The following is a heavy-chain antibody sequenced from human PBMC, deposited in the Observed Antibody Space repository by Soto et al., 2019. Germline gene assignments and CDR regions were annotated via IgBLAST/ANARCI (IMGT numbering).Heavy chain of an antibody. CDR1: GGSISSSSYY. D-gene: IGHD2-15*01. CDR2: IYYSGST. V-gene: IGHV4-39*01. Sequence: SETLSLTCIVSGGSISSSSYYWGWIRQPPGKGLEWIASIYYSGSTYYNPSLESRVTISVDTSKNQFSLKLSSVTAADTAVYYCAILRGYLDYWGQGTLVTVSS. CDR3: AILRGYLDY. J-gene: IGHJ4*02.